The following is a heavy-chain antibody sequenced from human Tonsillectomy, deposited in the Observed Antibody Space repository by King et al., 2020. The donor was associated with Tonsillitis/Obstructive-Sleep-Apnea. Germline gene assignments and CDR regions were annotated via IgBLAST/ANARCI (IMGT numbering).Heavy chain of an antibody. V-gene: IGHV5-10-1*01. J-gene: IGHJ5*02. CDR3: ARLRGYSYGS. CDR2: IDPSDTYT. D-gene: IGHD5-18*01. Sequence: VQLVESGAEVKKSGESLRISCKGSGYSFTSYWVTWVRQMPGKDLEWMGRIDPSDTYTNYNPSFQCHVTISADKSISTAYLQWSSLKASDTAMYYCARLRGYSYGSWGQGTLVTVSS. CDR1: GYSFTSYW.